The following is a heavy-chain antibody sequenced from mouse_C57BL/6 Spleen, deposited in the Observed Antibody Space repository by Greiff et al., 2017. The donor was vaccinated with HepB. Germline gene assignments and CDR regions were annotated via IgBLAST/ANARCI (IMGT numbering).Heavy chain of an antibody. D-gene: IGHD1-1*01. J-gene: IGHJ3*01. CDR3: ARSDYGSGAFAY. CDR2: IHPNSGST. Sequence: QVQLQQPGAELVKPGASVKLSCKASGYTFTSYWMHWVKQRPGQGLEWIGMIHPNSGSTNYNEKFKSKATLTVDKSSSPAYMQLSSLTSEDSAVYYCARSDYGSGAFAYWGQGTLVTVSA. CDR1: GYTFTSYW. V-gene: IGHV1-64*01.